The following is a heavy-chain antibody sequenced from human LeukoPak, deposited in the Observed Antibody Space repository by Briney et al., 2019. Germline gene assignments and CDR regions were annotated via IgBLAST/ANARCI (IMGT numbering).Heavy chain of an antibody. CDR1: GLTLRKYW. V-gene: IGHV3-74*01. Sequence: PGGCLRLSRAPSGLTLRKYWMHWVRPAPGKGLVWVSRINNAGSSTTYADSVKGRFTIPRDNAKNTQYLQMNSLRAQDTAVYFCSRVPHISNFDSWGQGTLVTVSS. J-gene: IGHJ4*02. CDR2: INNAGSST. D-gene: IGHD2-21*01. CDR3: SRVPHISNFDS.